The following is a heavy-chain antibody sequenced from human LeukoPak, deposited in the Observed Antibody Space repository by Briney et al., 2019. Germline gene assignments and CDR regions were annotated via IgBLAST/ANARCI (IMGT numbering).Heavy chain of an antibody. CDR3: ARDLPSSWRFDY. D-gene: IGHD6-13*01. V-gene: IGHV1-69*05. Sequence: SVKVSCKASGGAFISYAISWVRQAPGQGLEWMGRIIPIFGTANYAQKFQSRVTITTDESTSTAYMELSSLRSQDTAVYYCARDLPSSWRFDYWGQGTLVTVSS. CDR1: GGAFISYA. J-gene: IGHJ4*02. CDR2: IIPIFGTA.